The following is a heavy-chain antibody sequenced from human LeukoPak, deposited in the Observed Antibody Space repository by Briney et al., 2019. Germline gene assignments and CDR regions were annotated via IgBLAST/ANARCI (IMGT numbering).Heavy chain of an antibody. Sequence: GGSLRLSCAASGFTFSSYSMNWVRQAPGKGPEWVSSISSSSSYIYYADSVKGRFTISRDNAKNSLYLQMNSLRAEDTAEYYCARVTGGDYPDYFDYWGQGTLVTVSS. V-gene: IGHV3-21*01. CDR1: GFTFSSYS. CDR2: ISSSSSYI. J-gene: IGHJ4*02. CDR3: ARVTGGDYPDYFDY. D-gene: IGHD2-21*01.